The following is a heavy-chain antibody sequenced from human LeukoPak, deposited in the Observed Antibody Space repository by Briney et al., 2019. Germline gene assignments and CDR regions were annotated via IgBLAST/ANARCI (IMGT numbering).Heavy chain of an antibody. CDR3: ARVRFGAWNWFDP. V-gene: IGHV4-59*13. CDR2: IYYLGGT. CDR1: GVSITSYY. J-gene: IGHJ5*02. D-gene: IGHD3-10*01. Sequence: PQTLSLTSTVSGVSITSYYWSWIPQPPGEGLGWIGYIYYLGGTTSNPPLKSRVTISVDTCKNTFSLKLSSVTAADTDVYYCARVRFGAWNWFDPWGQGTLVTVSS.